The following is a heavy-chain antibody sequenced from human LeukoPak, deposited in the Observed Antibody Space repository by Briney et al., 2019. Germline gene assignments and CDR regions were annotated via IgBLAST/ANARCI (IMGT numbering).Heavy chain of an antibody. Sequence: SETLSLTCTVSGGSISSSSYYWGWIRQPPGKGLEWIGSIYYSGSTYYNPSLKSQVTISVDTSKNQFSLKLSSVTAADTAVYYCARSGDYHYYDSSGLFDYWGQGILVTVSS. CDR2: IYYSGST. J-gene: IGHJ4*02. V-gene: IGHV4-39*07. D-gene: IGHD3-22*01. CDR1: GGSISSSSYY. CDR3: ARSGDYHYYDSSGLFDY.